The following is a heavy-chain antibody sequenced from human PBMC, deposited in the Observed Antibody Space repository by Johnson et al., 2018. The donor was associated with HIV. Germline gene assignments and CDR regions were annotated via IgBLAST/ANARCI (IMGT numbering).Heavy chain of an antibody. CDR3: SIDPIFLGYWYHSSP. Sequence: QVQLVESGGGVVQPGRSLRLSCAASGFTFSSYGMHWVRQAPGKGLEWVAVIWYDGGTTDYAAPVKGRFTISRDDSKTTVYLQMNSLKTDDTAVYFCSIDPIFLGYWYHSSPWGQGTMVTVSS. CDR1: GFTFSSYG. V-gene: IGHV3-33*01. CDR2: IWYDGGTT. J-gene: IGHJ3*01. D-gene: IGHD6-6*01.